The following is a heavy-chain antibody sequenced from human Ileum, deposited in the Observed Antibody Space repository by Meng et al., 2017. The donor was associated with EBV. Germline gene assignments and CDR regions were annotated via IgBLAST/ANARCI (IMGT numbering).Heavy chain of an antibody. CDR3: ALFTRSWFDP. D-gene: IGHD2-2*01. V-gene: IGHV2-5*02. Sequence: QITLKESGPTLVKPTQTLTLTCTFSGFSLSTREVGVGWIRQPPGKALEWLAVIYWDDDKRYSPSLKSRLTITKDTSKNQVVLTLTNMDPVDTATYYCALFTRSWFDPWGQGTLGTVSS. CDR1: GFSLSTREVG. CDR2: IYWDDDK. J-gene: IGHJ5*02.